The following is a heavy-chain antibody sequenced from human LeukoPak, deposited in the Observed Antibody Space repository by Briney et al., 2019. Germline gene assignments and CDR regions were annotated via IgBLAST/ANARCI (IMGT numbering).Heavy chain of an antibody. D-gene: IGHD3-22*01. CDR1: GGSISSGGYY. J-gene: IGHJ4*02. V-gene: IGHV4-31*03. CDR2: IYYSGST. Sequence: SETLYLTCTVSGGSISSGGYYWSWIRQHPGKGLEWIGYIYYSGSTYYNPSLKSRVTISVDTSKNQFSLKLSSVTAADTAVYYCANSRRYDSSGYYYFDYWGQGTLVTVSS. CDR3: ANSRRYDSSGYYYFDY.